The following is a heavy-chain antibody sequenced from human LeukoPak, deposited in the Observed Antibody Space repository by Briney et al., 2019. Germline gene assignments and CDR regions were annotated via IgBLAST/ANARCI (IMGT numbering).Heavy chain of an antibody. D-gene: IGHD2-2*01. J-gene: IGHJ4*02. Sequence: GGSLRLSRASSGFTFSSYAMSWVRQAPGKGLEWVSAISGSGGSTYYADSVKGRFTISRDNSKNTLYLQMNSLRAEDTAVYYCAKDLGPIVLVPAAMPIDYWGQGTLVTVSS. CDR3: AKDLGPIVLVPAAMPIDY. CDR1: GFTFSSYA. CDR2: ISGSGGST. V-gene: IGHV3-23*01.